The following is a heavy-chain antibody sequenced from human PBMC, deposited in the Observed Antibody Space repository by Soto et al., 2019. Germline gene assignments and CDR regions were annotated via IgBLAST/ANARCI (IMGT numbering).Heavy chain of an antibody. CDR2: INSGSTSI. Sequence: EVQLVESGGGLVQPGGSLRLSCAASGFIFSTYSMNWVRQAPGKGLEWISFINSGSTSIYYADSVRGRFTISRDNAANSLFLQMNSLIDEDTAVYYWARLYSTSTVSRWFDPWGQGTLVTVSS. CDR3: ARLYSTSTVSRWFDP. V-gene: IGHV3-48*02. D-gene: IGHD6-13*01. J-gene: IGHJ5*02. CDR1: GFIFSTYS.